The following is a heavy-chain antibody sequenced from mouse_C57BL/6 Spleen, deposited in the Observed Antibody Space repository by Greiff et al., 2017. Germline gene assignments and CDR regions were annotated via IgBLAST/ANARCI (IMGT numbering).Heavy chain of an antibody. Sequence: QVQLQQSGAELVKPGASVKISCTASGYAFSGYWMNWVKQRPGKGLEWLGQIYPGAGDTNYNGKFKGKATLTADKSSSTAYMQLSSLTSEDSAVYFCARGFSPYAMDYWGQGTSVTVSS. D-gene: IGHD6-1*01. V-gene: IGHV1-80*01. CDR2: IYPGAGDT. J-gene: IGHJ4*01. CDR3: ARGFSPYAMDY. CDR1: GYAFSGYW.